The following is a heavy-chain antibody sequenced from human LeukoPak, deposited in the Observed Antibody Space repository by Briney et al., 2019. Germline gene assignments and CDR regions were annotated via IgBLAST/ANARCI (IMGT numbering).Heavy chain of an antibody. CDR2: IYYSGTT. V-gene: IGHV4-59*01. J-gene: IGHJ6*03. CDR3: ARRSGPVELRYNNHYMDV. CDR1: GGSISSYY. D-gene: IGHD3-10*01. Sequence: SETLSLTCTLSGGSISSYYWSWIRQPPGKGLEWIGYIYYSGTTNYNPSLKSRVTITVDMSRNQFSLKVTSVTAADTAVYYCARRSGPVELRYNNHYMDVWGKGTTVTVPS.